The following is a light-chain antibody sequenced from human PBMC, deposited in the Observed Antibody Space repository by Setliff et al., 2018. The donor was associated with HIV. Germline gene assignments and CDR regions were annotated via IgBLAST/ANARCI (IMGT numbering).Light chain of an antibody. J-gene: IGLJ1*01. CDR3: GSFVTASTYL. V-gene: IGLV2-14*01. Sequence: ALTQPASVSGSPGQSITISCTGTSSDVGGYNYVSWYQQHPGKAPKLMIYDVSKRPSGVSDRFSGSRSGYTASLTISGLQPEDEADYYCGSFVTASTYLFGTGTKVTVL. CDR1: SSDVGGYNY. CDR2: DVS.